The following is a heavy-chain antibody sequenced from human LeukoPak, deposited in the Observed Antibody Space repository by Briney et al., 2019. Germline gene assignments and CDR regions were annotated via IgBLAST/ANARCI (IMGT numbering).Heavy chain of an antibody. CDR2: INTSGGST. Sequence: GGSLRLSCAASGFTFSSYGMSWVRQAPGKGLEWVSAINTSGGSTYYADSVKGRFTISRDNSKNTLYLQMNSLRAEDTAIYYCAKNGDRGVYYSGGSCYPYFYYYMDVWGKGTTVTISS. CDR1: GFTFSSYG. D-gene: IGHD2-15*01. V-gene: IGHV3-23*01. CDR3: AKNGDRGVYYSGGSCYPYFYYYMDV. J-gene: IGHJ6*03.